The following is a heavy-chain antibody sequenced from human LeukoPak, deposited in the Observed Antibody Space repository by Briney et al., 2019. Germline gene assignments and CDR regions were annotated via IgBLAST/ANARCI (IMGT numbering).Heavy chain of an antibody. J-gene: IGHJ4*02. CDR3: SNGIYDKSY. Sequence: GGSLRLSCTASGFTFTTYWMAWVRQAPGKGLEWVANIKQDGSEAYYAESVRGRFTISRDNAKNSLYLQMNSLRAKDTSVYYCSNGIYDKSYWGQGTLVTVSS. CDR2: IKQDGSEA. V-gene: IGHV3-7*01. CDR1: GFTFTTYW. D-gene: IGHD3-22*01.